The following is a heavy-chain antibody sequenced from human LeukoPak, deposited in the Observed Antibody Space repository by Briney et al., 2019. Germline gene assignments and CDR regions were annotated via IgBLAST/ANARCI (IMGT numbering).Heavy chain of an antibody. Sequence: GGSLRLSCAASGFSFSSYEMNWVRQTPGKGLEWVSYISSSSSTIYYADSVKGRFTISRDNAKNSLYLQMNSLRVEDTAVYYCAKGGGLLWLGELPNCFDSWGQGTLVTVSS. CDR1: GFSFSSYE. CDR3: AKGGGLLWLGELPNCFDS. D-gene: IGHD3-10*01. V-gene: IGHV3-48*03. CDR2: ISSSSSTI. J-gene: IGHJ5*01.